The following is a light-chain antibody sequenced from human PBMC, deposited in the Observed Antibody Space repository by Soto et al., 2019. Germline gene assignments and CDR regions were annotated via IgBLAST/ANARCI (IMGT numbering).Light chain of an antibody. CDR1: QSVRSSS. CDR3: QQYGSSPWT. CDR2: GAS. Sequence: EIVLTQSPGTLSLSPGEIVTLSCRASQSVRSSSLVWYQQKSGQAPRLLIYGASARATGIPDRFSGSGSGTDFTLTISRLEPEDFAVYYCQQYGSSPWTFGQGTKVEIK. J-gene: IGKJ1*01. V-gene: IGKV3-20*01.